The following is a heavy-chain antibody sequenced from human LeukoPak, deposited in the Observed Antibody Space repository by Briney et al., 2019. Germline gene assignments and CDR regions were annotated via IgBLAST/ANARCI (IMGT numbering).Heavy chain of an antibody. CDR3: ARVVAVAGDFDY. J-gene: IGHJ4*02. Sequence: GGSLRLSCAASGFTFSSYGMHWVRQAPGKGLEWVAVISYDGSNKYYADSVKGRFTISRDNAKNSLYLQMNSLRAEDTAVCYCARVVAVAGDFDYWGQGTLVTVSS. CDR1: GFTFSSYG. V-gene: IGHV3-30*03. CDR2: ISYDGSNK. D-gene: IGHD6-19*01.